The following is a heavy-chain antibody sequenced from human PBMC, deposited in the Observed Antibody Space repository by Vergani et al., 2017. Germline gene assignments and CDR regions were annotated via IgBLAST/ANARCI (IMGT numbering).Heavy chain of an antibody. J-gene: IGHJ5*02. CDR3: AREGMRGEKGTEKGRWFDP. D-gene: IGHD3-10*01. CDR1: GYTFTSYD. V-gene: IGHV1-8*01. Sequence: QVQLVQSGAEVKKPGASVKVSCKASGYTFTSYDINWVRQATGQGLEWMGWMNPNSGNTGYAQKFQGRVTMTRNTSISTAYMELSSLRSEDTAVYYWAREGMRGEKGTEKGRWFDPWGQGTLVTVSS. CDR2: MNPNSGNT.